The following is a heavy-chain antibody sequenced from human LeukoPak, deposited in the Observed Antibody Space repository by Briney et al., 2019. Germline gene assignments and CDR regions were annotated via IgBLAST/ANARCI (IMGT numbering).Heavy chain of an antibody. CDR3: ARRSIAAAGRDY. CDR1: GFTVSSNY. V-gene: IGHV3-66*04. Sequence: GGSLRLSCAASGFTVSSNYMSWVRQAPGKGLEWVSVIYSGGSTHYADSVKGRFTISRDNSKNTLYLQMNSLRAEDTAVYYCARRSIAAAGRDYWGQGTLVTVSS. D-gene: IGHD6-13*01. CDR2: IYSGGST. J-gene: IGHJ4*02.